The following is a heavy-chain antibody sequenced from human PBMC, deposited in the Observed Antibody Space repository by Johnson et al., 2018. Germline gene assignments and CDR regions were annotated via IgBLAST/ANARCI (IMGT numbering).Heavy chain of an antibody. CDR1: GGSFSGYY. V-gene: IGHV4-34*01. Sequence: QVQLQESGAGLLKXSETLSLTCAVYGGSFSGYYWSWIRQPPGKGLEWIGEINHSGSTNYNPSLKSRVTISVDTSKNQFSLKLSSVTAADTAVYYCARETPLYGSGSYYYYYYYYMDVWGKGTTVTVSS. CDR2: INHSGST. CDR3: ARETPLYGSGSYYYYYYYYMDV. D-gene: IGHD3-10*01. J-gene: IGHJ6*03.